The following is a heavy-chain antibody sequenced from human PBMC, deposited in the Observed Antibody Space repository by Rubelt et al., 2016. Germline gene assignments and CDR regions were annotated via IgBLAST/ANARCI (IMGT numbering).Heavy chain of an antibody. CDR3: AKGIGTYYYYGMDV. CDR1: GFTFSSYA. V-gene: IGHV3-23*01. D-gene: IGHD1-26*01. Sequence: SVVSVVQPGRSLRLSCAASGFTFSSYAMHWVRQAPGKGLEWVSAISGSGGSTYYADSVKGRFTISRDNSKNTLYLQMNSLRAEDTAVYYCAKGIGTYYYYGMDVWGQGTTVTVSS. J-gene: IGHJ6*02. CDR2: ISGSGGST.